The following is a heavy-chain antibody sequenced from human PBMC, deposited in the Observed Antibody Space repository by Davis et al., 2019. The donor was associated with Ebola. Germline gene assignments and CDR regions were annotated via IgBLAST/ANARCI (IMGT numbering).Heavy chain of an antibody. J-gene: IGHJ5*02. CDR1: AGSFSSNA. D-gene: IGHD6-6*01. V-gene: IGHV1-69*06. CDR3: ARVRVYSSSSYWFDP. CDR2: IIPIFGTV. Sequence: SVPASSNASAGSFSSNAFSWVRQPPRQGLEWLVGIIPIFGTVNSAQQFQGRVTITADKPTSTAYMELSSLRSEDTAVYYCARVRVYSSSSYWFDPWGQGTLVTASS.